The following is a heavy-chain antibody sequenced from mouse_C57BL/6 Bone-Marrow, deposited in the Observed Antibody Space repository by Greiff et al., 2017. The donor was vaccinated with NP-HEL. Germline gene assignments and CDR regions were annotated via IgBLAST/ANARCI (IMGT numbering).Heavy chain of an antibody. D-gene: IGHD2-4*01. Sequence: QVQLQQSGPGLVQPSQSLSITCTVSGFSLTSYGVHWVRQSPGRGLEWLGVIWCGGSTDYNAAFISRLSISKDNSKSQVFFKMNSLQADDTAIYYCASYDYEAWFAYWGQGTLVTVSA. J-gene: IGHJ3*01. CDR1: GFSLTSYG. V-gene: IGHV2-2*01. CDR2: IWCGGST. CDR3: ASYDYEAWFAY.